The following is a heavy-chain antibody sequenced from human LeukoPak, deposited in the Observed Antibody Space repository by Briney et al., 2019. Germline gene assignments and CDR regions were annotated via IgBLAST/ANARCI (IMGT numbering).Heavy chain of an antibody. CDR3: AHKEGSSGSDWFDP. J-gene: IGHJ5*02. V-gene: IGHV2-5*02. D-gene: IGHD6-19*01. CDR1: GFSLSTSGVG. CDR2: IYWDDDK. Sequence: SGPTLVNPTQTLTLTCTFSGFSLSTSGVGVGWIRQPPGKALEWLALIYWDDDKRYSPSLKRRLTITKGTSKNQVVLTMTNMDPMDTATYYCAHKEGSSGSDWFDPWGQGTLVTVSS.